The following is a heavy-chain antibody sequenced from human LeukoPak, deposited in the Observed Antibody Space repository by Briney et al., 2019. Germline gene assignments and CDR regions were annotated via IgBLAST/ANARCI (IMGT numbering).Heavy chain of an antibody. Sequence: GESLQISCKGSGYSFVGYWVGWVRQMPGKGLEFMGIIYPGDSETRYSPSFQGLVTISVDKSISTAYLHWSSLKASDTAMYYCARLRDYDSTGYSIDYWGQGTLVTVSS. D-gene: IGHD3-22*01. CDR1: GYSFVGYW. V-gene: IGHV5-51*01. CDR3: ARLRDYDSTGYSIDY. J-gene: IGHJ4*02. CDR2: IYPGDSET.